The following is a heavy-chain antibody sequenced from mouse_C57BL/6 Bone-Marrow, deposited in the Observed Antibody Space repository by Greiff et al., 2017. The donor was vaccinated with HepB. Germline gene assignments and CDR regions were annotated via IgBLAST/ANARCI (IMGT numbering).Heavy chain of an antibody. CDR1: GYAFTNYL. Sequence: QVQLQQSGAELVRPGTSVKVSCKASGYAFTNYLIEWVKQRPGQGLEWIGVINPGSGGTNYNEKFKGKATLTADKSSSTAYMQLSSLTSEDSAVYFCAREGYYYGSPWYFDVWGTGTTVTVSS. CDR3: AREGYYYGSPWYFDV. CDR2: INPGSGGT. D-gene: IGHD1-1*01. V-gene: IGHV1-54*01. J-gene: IGHJ1*03.